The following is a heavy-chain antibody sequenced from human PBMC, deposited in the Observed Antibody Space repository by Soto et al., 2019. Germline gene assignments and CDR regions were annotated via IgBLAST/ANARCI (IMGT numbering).Heavy chain of an antibody. CDR1: GFTLSAYW. J-gene: IGHJ3*02. CDR3: ARDVSPGSSSLYLDAFDI. Sequence: EVHLEESGGDLVQPGGSLRLSCAASGFTLSAYWMTWVRQAPGKGLEWVANINRDGSKKSYLGSVRGRFTISRDNVGNSLYLQMDCLRADDTALYYCARDVSPGSSSLYLDAFDIWGQGTMVTVSS. CDR2: INRDGSKK. V-gene: IGHV3-7*05. D-gene: IGHD6-13*01.